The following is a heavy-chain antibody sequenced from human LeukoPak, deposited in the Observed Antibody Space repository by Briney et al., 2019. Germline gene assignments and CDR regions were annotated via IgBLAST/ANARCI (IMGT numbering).Heavy chain of an antibody. Sequence: GASVKVSCKASGGTFSSYAINWVRQAPGQGLEWMGRIIPIFSTPYYAEEVQGRVTITAAESTGTAYLELGSLRSDDTAVYFCAKGRTIDYNYDLDVWGQGTTVTVSS. J-gene: IGHJ6*02. CDR2: IIPIFSTP. CDR3: AKGRTIDYNYDLDV. CDR1: GGTFSSYA. V-gene: IGHV1-69*15.